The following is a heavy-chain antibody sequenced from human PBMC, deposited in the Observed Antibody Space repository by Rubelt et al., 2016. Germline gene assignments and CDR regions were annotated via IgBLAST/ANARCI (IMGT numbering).Heavy chain of an antibody. CDR1: GFAFSGYT. CDR2: ISVSSTTI. V-gene: IGHV3-48*02. Sequence: GGLVQPGGSLRLSCAASGFAFSGYTMNWVRQAPGKGLEWISYISVSSTTIYYADSVKGRFTISRDNARNSLYLQMNSLGNEDTGVYYCTTRVISTCDHWGQGTLVTVSS. J-gene: IGHJ4*02. CDR3: TTRVISTCDH. D-gene: IGHD2-21*01.